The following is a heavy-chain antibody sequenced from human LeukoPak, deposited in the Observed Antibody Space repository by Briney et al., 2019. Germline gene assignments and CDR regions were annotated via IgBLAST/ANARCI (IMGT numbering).Heavy chain of an antibody. Sequence: TLRLCCTASTFTFADNAMSWDRQAPGKGLEWVGSIRSKAYGGTTEYAASVKGRFTISRDDSKSIAYLQMNSLKTEDTAVYYCTTYFYDSRGYYHPDYCGQGTLVTVSS. CDR2: IRSKAYGGTT. J-gene: IGHJ4*02. CDR3: TTYFYDSRGYYHPDY. CDR1: TFTFADNA. D-gene: IGHD3-22*01. V-gene: IGHV3-49*04.